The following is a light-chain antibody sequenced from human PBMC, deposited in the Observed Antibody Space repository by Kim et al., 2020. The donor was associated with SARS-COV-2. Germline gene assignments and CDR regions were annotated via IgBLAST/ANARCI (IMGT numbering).Light chain of an antibody. J-gene: IGLJ7*01. CDR2: LNSDGSH. CDR3: QTWGTGIRV. CDR1: SGHSSYA. V-gene: IGLV4-69*01. Sequence: ASVKLTCTLSSGHSSYAIAWHQQQPEKGPRYLMKLNSDGSHNKGDEIPDRFSGSSSGAERYLTISSLQSEDEADYYCQTWGTGIRVFGGGTQLTVL.